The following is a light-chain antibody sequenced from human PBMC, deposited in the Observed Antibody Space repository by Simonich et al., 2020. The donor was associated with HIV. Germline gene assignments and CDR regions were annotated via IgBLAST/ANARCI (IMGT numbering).Light chain of an antibody. CDR1: SSDIGSYNY. J-gene: IGLJ3*02. CDR3: SSYTTSSTWV. CDR2: NVS. Sequence: QSALTQPASVSGSPGQSITISCTGTSSDIGSYNYVSWYQQHPGKAPKLSIYNVSKRPSGVSDRFSGSKSGNTASLTISGLQAEDEANYYCSSYTTSSTWVFGGGTTLTVL. V-gene: IGLV2-14*01.